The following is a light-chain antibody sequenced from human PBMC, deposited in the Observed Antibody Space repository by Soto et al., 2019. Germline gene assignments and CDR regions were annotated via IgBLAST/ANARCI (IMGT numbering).Light chain of an antibody. J-gene: IGKJ3*01. CDR2: GAS. Sequence: EIVLTQSPGTLSLSPGERATLSCRASQSVSSSYLAWYQQKTGQAPRLLIYGASSRATGIPDRFSGSGSGTDFTLTISRLEPEDFAVYYCQQYGSSPFTFGPGNKVDIK. CDR3: QQYGSSPFT. V-gene: IGKV3-20*01. CDR1: QSVSSSY.